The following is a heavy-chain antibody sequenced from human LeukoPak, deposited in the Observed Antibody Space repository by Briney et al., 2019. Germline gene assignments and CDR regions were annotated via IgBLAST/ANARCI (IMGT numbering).Heavy chain of an antibody. V-gene: IGHV4-30-4*08. CDR3: ARDRYLQKDTVVVPVAAFDI. J-gene: IGHJ3*02. D-gene: IGHD2-2*01. CDR2: IYYSGST. Sequence: NPSETLSLTCTVSGGSISSGDHYWSWIRQPPGKGLEWIGYIYYSGSTYPNPSLKSRVIISIDTSKNQFSLKLSSVTAAGTAVYYCARDRYLQKDTVVVPVAAFDIWGQGTMVTVSS. CDR1: GGSISSGDHY.